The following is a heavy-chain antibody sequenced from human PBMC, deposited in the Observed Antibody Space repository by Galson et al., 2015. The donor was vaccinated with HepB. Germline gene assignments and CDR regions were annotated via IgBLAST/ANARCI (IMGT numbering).Heavy chain of an antibody. CDR2: IRYDGSNK. V-gene: IGHV3-30*02. Sequence: SLRLSCAASGFTFSSYGMHWVRQAPGKGLEWVAFIRYDGSNKYYADSVKGRFTISRDNSKNTLYLQMNSLRAEDTAVYYCAKGDYDILTGYWPSLGYWGQGTLVTVSS. CDR1: GFTFSSYG. J-gene: IGHJ4*02. CDR3: AKGDYDILTGYWPSLGY. D-gene: IGHD3-9*01.